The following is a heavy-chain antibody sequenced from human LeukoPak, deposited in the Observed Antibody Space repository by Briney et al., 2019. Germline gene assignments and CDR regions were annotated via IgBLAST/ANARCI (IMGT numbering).Heavy chain of an antibody. D-gene: IGHD1-26*01. V-gene: IGHV4-59*08. CDR3: ARHSLDSGSFLLFDY. CDR2: IYYSGST. Sequence: SETLSLTCTVSGGSISSYYWSWVRQPPGKGLEWIGYIYYSGSTNYNPSLKSRVTISVDTSKNQFSLKLSSVTAADTAVYYCARHSLDSGSFLLFDYWGQGTLVTVSS. CDR1: GGSISSYY. J-gene: IGHJ4*02.